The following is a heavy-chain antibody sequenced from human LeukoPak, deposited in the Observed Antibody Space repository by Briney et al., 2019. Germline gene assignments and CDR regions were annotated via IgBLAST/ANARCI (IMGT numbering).Heavy chain of an antibody. Sequence: GASVKVSCKASGYTFNNNGITWVRQAPGQGLEWMGWISANNINTNYALKVEGRVTMTADTSTNTAYMELRSLRSDDTAVYYCAVDPGIAVAGTGTFDYWGHGTLVTVSS. V-gene: IGHV1-18*01. J-gene: IGHJ4*01. CDR3: AVDPGIAVAGTGTFDY. D-gene: IGHD6-19*01. CDR2: ISANNINT. CDR1: GYTFNNNG.